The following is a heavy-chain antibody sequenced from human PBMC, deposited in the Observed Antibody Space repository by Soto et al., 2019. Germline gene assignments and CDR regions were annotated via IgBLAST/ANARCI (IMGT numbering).Heavy chain of an antibody. Sequence: GGSLRLSCAASGFTFSSYSMNWVRQAPGKGLEWVSSISSSGSSIYYADSVKGRFTISRDNAKNSLYLQMNSLRAEDTAVYYCAREHIPGWFDPWGQGTRVTVSS. CDR1: GFTFSSYS. D-gene: IGHD2-21*01. CDR3: AREHIPGWFDP. CDR2: ISSSGSSI. V-gene: IGHV3-21*04. J-gene: IGHJ5*02.